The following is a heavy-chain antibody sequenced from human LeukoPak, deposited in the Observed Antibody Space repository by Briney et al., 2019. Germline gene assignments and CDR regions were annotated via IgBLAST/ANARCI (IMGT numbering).Heavy chain of an antibody. D-gene: IGHD3-9*01. V-gene: IGHV4-4*02. CDR2: IYHSGST. J-gene: IGHJ4*02. CDR3: ASLGYNYDILTGYYKDIDY. Sequence: SETLSLTCAVSGGSISSSNWWSWVRQPPGKGLEWIGEIYHSGSTNYNPSLKSRVTISVDKSKDQFSLKLSSVTAADTAVYYCASLGYNYDILTGYYKDIDYWGQGTLVTVSS. CDR1: GGSISSSNW.